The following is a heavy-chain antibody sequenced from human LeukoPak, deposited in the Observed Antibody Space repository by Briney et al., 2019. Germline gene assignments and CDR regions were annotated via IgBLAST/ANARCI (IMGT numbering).Heavy chain of an antibody. V-gene: IGHV3-21*01. Sequence: GGSLRPSCAASGFTFSSYSMNWVRQAPGKGLEWVSSISSSSSYIYYADSVKGRFTISRDNSKNTLYLQMNSLRAEDTAVYYCAKDYYYDSSGYEYYFDYWGQGTLVTVSS. CDR1: GFTFSSYS. CDR3: AKDYYYDSSGYEYYFDY. CDR2: ISSSSSYI. J-gene: IGHJ4*02. D-gene: IGHD3-22*01.